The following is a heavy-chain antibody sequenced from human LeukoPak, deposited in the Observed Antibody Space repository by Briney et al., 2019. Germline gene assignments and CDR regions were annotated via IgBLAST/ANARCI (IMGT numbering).Heavy chain of an antibody. J-gene: IGHJ4*02. D-gene: IGHD3-22*01. CDR1: GGSFSGYY. Sequence: SETLSLTCAVYGGSFSGYYWSWIRQPPGKGLEWIGEINQSGSTNYNLSLKSRVSISVDTSKNQFSLMLISVTAADTAVYYCARILGSSSGDYWGQGTLVTVSS. CDR3: ARILGSSSGDY. CDR2: INQSGST. V-gene: IGHV4-34*01.